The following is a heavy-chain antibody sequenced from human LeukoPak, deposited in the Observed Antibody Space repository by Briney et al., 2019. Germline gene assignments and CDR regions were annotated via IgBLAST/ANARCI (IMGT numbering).Heavy chain of an antibody. CDR1: GGTISSGGYY. Sequence: SETLSLTCTVSGGTISSGGYYWSWVRQHPGKGLEWIVYIYYSGITYYNPSLKSRVTISVDTSKNQFALKLNSVTAADTAVYYCAREGVLRYYFDYWGQGTLVTVSS. V-gene: IGHV4-31*03. CDR3: AREGVLRYYFDY. CDR2: IYYSGIT. D-gene: IGHD3-9*01. J-gene: IGHJ4*02.